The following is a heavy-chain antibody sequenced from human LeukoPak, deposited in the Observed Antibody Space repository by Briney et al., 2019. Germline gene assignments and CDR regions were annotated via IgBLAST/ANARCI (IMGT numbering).Heavy chain of an antibody. CDR2: INSDGSST. J-gene: IGHJ4*02. CDR1: GFTFSSYS. CDR3: ARRGYGDYFDY. V-gene: IGHV3-74*01. Sequence: GGSLRLSCAASGFTFSSYSMNWVRQAPGKGLEWVSRINSDGSSTSYADSVKGRFTISRDNAKNTLYLQMNSLRAEDTAVYYCARRGYGDYFDYWGQGTLVTVSS. D-gene: IGHD4-17*01.